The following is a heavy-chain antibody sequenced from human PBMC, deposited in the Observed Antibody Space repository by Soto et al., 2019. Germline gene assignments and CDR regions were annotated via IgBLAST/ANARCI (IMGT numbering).Heavy chain of an antibody. CDR1: GGTFGSYA. CDR3: ARSQGSSTSLEIYYYYYYGMDV. J-gene: IGHJ6*02. CDR2: IIPITATA. V-gene: IGHV1-69*01. Sequence: QVQLVQSGAEVKKPGSSVKVSCKASGGTFGSYAISWVRQAPGQGLECMGGIIPITATANYAQKFQGRVTITADESTSTASMQLSSLRSEDTAVYYCARSQGSSTSLEIYYYYYYGMDVWGQGTTVTVSS. D-gene: IGHD2-2*01.